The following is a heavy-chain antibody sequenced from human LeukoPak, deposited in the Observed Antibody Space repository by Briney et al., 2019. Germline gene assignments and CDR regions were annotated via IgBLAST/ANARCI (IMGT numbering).Heavy chain of an antibody. Sequence: TLSLTCAVSGGSISSGGYSWSWIRQPPGKAPEWLALIDWDGDKYYSISLKTRLTITTDTSKNQVVLTMTNMDPVDTGTYYCARIRPDYSGSGSYLGDGFDIWGLGTLVTVSS. CDR2: IDWDGDK. CDR1: GGSISSGGYS. D-gene: IGHD3-10*01. CDR3: ARIRPDYSGSGSYLGDGFDI. J-gene: IGHJ3*02. V-gene: IGHV2-70*01.